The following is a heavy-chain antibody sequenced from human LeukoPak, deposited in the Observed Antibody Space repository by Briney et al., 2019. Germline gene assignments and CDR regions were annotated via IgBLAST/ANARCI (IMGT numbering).Heavy chain of an antibody. D-gene: IGHD3-10*01. J-gene: IGHJ5*02. CDR2: IKRDASEE. Sequence: GRSLRLSCAASGFTFSSYWMSWVRQAPGKGLEWVANIKRDASEEYYVDSVKGRFTISRDNAKNSLYLQMNSLRAEGTAVYYCAREGYHGWGSYQSANWFDPWGQGTLVTVSS. V-gene: IGHV3-7*01. CDR3: AREGYHGWGSYQSANWFDP. CDR1: GFTFSSYW.